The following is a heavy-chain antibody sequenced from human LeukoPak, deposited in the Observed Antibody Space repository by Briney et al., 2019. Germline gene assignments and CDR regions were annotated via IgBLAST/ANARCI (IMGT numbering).Heavy chain of an antibody. CDR1: GYTFTSYY. CDR2: INPNSGGT. J-gene: IGHJ4*02. CDR3: ARDPDIVATTARGVDY. Sequence: GASVKASCKASGYTFTSYYMHWVRQAPGQGLEWMGWINPNSGGTNYAQKFQGRVTMTRDTSISTAYMELSRLRSDDTAVYYCARDPDIVATTARGVDYWGQGTLVTVSS. V-gene: IGHV1-2*02. D-gene: IGHD5-12*01.